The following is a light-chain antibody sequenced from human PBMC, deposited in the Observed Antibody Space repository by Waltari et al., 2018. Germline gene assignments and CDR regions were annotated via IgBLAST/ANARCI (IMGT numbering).Light chain of an antibody. J-gene: IGLJ2*01. CDR2: RDN. CDR1: SSNVGSNS. CDR3: AAWDDSLGAVL. V-gene: IGLV1-47*01. Sequence: QSVLTQPPSASGTPGQRVTISCSGSSSNVGSNSVSWYQHLPGTAPKLLIYRDNQWPSAVPDRFSGSKSGTSASLAISGLRSDDETDYFCAAWDDSLGAVLFGGGTKLTVL.